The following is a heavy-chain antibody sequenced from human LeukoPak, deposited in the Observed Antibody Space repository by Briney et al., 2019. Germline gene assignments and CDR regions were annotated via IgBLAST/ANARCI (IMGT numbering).Heavy chain of an antibody. V-gene: IGHV1-46*01. D-gene: IGHD3-22*01. CDR1: GYTFTSYY. CDR3: ARVRAYYYDSSGPSFDY. Sequence: ASVKVSCKASGYTFTSYYMHWVRQAPGQGLEWMGIINPSGGSTSYVQKFQGRVTMTRNTSTRTVYMELSSLRSEATAVYYCARVRAYYYDSSGPSFDYWGQGTLVTVSS. CDR2: INPSGGST. J-gene: IGHJ4*02.